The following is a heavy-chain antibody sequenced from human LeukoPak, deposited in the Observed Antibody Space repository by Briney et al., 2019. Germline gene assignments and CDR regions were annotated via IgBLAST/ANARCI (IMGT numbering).Heavy chain of an antibody. CDR3: ASYLTVATIDS. CDR1: EFTFSNYE. V-gene: IGHV3-48*03. J-gene: IGHJ4*02. Sequence: GGSLRLSCAASEFTFSNYEMNWVRQAPGKGLEWISYISGSGSTIYYADSVKGRFTISRDNAKNSLNLQMNSLRAEDTAVYYCASYLTVATIDSWGQGTLVTVSS. CDR2: ISGSGSTI. D-gene: IGHD5-12*01.